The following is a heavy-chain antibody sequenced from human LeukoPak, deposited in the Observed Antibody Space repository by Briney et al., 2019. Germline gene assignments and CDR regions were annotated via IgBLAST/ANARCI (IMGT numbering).Heavy chain of an antibody. Sequence: ASVQVSCKASGYTFTSYGISWVRQAPGQGLEWMGWISAYNGNTNYAQKLQGRVTMTTDTSTSTAYMELRSLRSDDTAVYYCARGQGMVATLSPFDYWGQGTLVTVSS. D-gene: IGHD5-12*01. J-gene: IGHJ4*02. V-gene: IGHV1-18*01. CDR3: ARGQGMVATLSPFDY. CDR1: GYTFTSYG. CDR2: ISAYNGNT.